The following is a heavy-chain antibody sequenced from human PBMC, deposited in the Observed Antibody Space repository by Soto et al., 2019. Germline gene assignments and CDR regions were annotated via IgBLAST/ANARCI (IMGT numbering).Heavy chain of an antibody. Sequence: RLSCAASGFTFSSYSMNLVRQAPGKGLEWVSYISSSSSAIYYADSVKGRFTISRDNAKNSLYLQMNSLRDEDTAVYYCARDHYDFWSGYYTGFDPWGQGTLVTVSS. J-gene: IGHJ5*02. CDR1: GFTFSSYS. V-gene: IGHV3-48*02. D-gene: IGHD3-3*01. CDR3: ARDHYDFWSGYYTGFDP. CDR2: ISSSSSAI.